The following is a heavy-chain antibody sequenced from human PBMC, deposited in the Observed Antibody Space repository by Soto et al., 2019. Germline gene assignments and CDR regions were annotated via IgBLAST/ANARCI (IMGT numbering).Heavy chain of an antibody. Sequence: VQLLESGGGLVQPGGSLRLSCAASGFTFSSYAMSWVRQAPGKGLEWVSAISGSGGSTYYADSVKGRFTISRDNSKNTLYLQMNSLRAEDTAVYYCAKDMTTVVTPVQYYFDYWGQGTLVTVSS. CDR2: ISGSGGST. J-gene: IGHJ4*02. CDR3: AKDMTTVVTPVQYYFDY. D-gene: IGHD4-17*01. V-gene: IGHV3-23*01. CDR1: GFTFSSYA.